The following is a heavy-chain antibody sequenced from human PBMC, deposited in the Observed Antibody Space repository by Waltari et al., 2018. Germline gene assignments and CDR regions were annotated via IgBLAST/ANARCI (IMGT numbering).Heavy chain of an antibody. CDR3: ARDEARYYDIMTGGGYYGLDV. CDR2: ILRSGST. J-gene: IGHJ6*02. V-gene: IGHV4-61*02. Sequence: QVQLQESGPGLVRPSQTLSLTCTVSGGSISSGSVYWTWIRQPAGKGLEWVGHILRSGSTKSNPSLKSRVSVSLDTSENQFSLRLSSVTAADTAVYYCARDEARYYDIMTGGGYYGLDVWGQGTTVTVSS. D-gene: IGHD3-9*01. CDR1: GGSISSGSVY.